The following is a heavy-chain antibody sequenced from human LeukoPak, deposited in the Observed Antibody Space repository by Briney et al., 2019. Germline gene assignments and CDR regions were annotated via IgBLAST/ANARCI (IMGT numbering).Heavy chain of an antibody. J-gene: IGHJ5*02. CDR1: GGSISSYY. V-gene: IGHV4-4*09. CDR3: ARGIVVVLGPWFDP. Sequence: SETLSLTCTVSGGSISSYYWSWIRQPPGKGLEWIGCIYTSGSTNYNPSLKSRVTISVDTSKNQFSLKLSSVTAADTAVYYCARGIVVVLGPWFDPWGQGTLVTLSS. CDR2: IYTSGST. D-gene: IGHD3-22*01.